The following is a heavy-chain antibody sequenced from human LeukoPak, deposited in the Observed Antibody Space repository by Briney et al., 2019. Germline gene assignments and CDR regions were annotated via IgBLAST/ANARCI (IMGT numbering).Heavy chain of an antibody. Sequence: GSLRLSCVDSGFTFSRYWMSWVRQAPGKGLEWVANIKQDGSERYYVDSVKGRFTISRDNAKNSLYLQMNSLRAEDTAVYYCARDLAYYDFGYFDYWGQGTLVTVSS. CDR2: IKQDGSER. CDR1: GFTFSRYW. V-gene: IGHV3-7*01. CDR3: ARDLAYYDFGYFDY. D-gene: IGHD3-3*01. J-gene: IGHJ4*02.